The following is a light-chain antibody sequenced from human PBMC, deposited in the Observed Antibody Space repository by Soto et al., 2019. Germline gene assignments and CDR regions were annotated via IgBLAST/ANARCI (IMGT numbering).Light chain of an antibody. CDR1: QGIRNG. CDR2: AAS. Sequence: DLQMTQSPSSLSASVGDRVTITCRASQGIRNGLGWYQQKPGNAPKRLIYAASSLHSGVPSRFSGSGSGTEFTLTISSLQPEDFATYYCLQHNTYPLTFGQGTRLEIK. V-gene: IGKV1-17*01. CDR3: LQHNTYPLT. J-gene: IGKJ5*01.